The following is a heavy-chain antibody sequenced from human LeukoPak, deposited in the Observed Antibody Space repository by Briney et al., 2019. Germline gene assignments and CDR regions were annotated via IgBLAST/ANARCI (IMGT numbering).Heavy chain of an antibody. V-gene: IGHV4-4*02. Sequence: PSGTLSLTCVVSGGSVSSNKWWTWVRQPPGKGLEWIGEIYHSGSTNHNPSLKSRVIISVDKSKNQFPLKLNSVTAADTAVYYCAKGTDYDFWSGCSYHYGMDVWGQGTTVTVS. CDR1: GGSVSSNKW. CDR3: AKGTDYDFWSGCSYHYGMDV. CDR2: IYHSGST. D-gene: IGHD3-3*01. J-gene: IGHJ6*02.